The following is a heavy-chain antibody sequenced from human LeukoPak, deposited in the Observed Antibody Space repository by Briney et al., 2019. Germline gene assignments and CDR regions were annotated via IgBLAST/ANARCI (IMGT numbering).Heavy chain of an antibody. J-gene: IGHJ4*02. CDR1: GGTFSSYA. CDR2: IIPVFGTT. Sequence: EASVTVSCKASGGTFSSYAVSWVRLTPGQGLEWLGGIIPVFGTTTYAQKFQAKVTMTADKSTNTAYLEISSLTSDDTAVYYRARCSPGDSSNFYAVLQYWGQGTQVTVST. D-gene: IGHD3-22*01. V-gene: IGHV1-69*06. CDR3: ARCSPGDSSNFYAVLQY.